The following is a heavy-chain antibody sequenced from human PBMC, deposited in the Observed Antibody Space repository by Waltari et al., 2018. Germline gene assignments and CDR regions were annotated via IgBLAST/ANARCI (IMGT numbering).Heavy chain of an antibody. V-gene: IGHV4-59*08. CDR1: GGSISSYY. D-gene: IGHD3-10*01. CDR2: IYYSGST. CDR3: ARSEGGSGSYYNGGWFDP. Sequence: QVQLQESGPGLVKPSETLSLTCTVSGGSISSYYWSWIRQPPGKGLEWIGYIYYSGSTNYNPSLKSRVTISVDTSKNQFSLKLSSVTAADTAVYYCARSEGGSGSYYNGGWFDPWGQGTLVTVSS. J-gene: IGHJ5*02.